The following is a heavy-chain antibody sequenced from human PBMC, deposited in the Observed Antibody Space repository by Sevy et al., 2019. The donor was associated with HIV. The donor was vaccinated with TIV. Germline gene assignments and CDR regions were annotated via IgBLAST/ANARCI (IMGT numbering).Heavy chain of an antibody. CDR1: GGSMNLYY. D-gene: IGHD1-20*01. Sequence: SETLSLTCSVSGGSMNLYYWSWIRQPPAKGLEWIGFIYYSGSTNYNPSLKSRVTISVDTSENQFSLKLSSVTAADTAVYYCARVGFNWNDVDYWGQGTLVTVSS. V-gene: IGHV4-59*01. CDR3: ARVGFNWNDVDY. CDR2: IYYSGST. J-gene: IGHJ4*02.